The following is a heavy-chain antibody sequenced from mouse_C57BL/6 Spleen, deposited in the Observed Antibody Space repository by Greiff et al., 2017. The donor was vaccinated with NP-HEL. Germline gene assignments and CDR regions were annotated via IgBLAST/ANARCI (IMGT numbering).Heavy chain of an antibody. CDR3: ARENYGSREGNYAMDY. CDR2: IYIGNGYT. V-gene: IGHV1-58*01. J-gene: IGHJ4*01. Sequence: EVKLMESGAELVRPGSSVKMSCKTSGYTFTSYGINWVKQRPGQGLEWIGYIYIGNGYTEYNEKFKGKATLTSDTSSSTAYMQLSSLTSEDSAIYFCARENYGSREGNYAMDYWGQGTSVTVSS. D-gene: IGHD1-1*01. CDR1: GYTFTSYG.